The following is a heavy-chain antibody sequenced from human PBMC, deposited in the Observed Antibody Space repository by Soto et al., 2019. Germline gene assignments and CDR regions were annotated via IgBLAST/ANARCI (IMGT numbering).Heavy chain of an antibody. J-gene: IGHJ4*02. CDR3: ARDYGGNYFFDY. D-gene: IGHD4-17*01. CDR1: GGSIGSGGYY. V-gene: IGHV4-31*03. CDR2: IYYSGST. Sequence: SETLSLTCTVSGGSIGSGGYYWSWIRQHPGKGLEWIGYIYYSGSTYYNPSLKSRVTISVDTSKNQFSLKLSSVTAADTAVYYCARDYGGNYFFDYWGQGTLVTVSS.